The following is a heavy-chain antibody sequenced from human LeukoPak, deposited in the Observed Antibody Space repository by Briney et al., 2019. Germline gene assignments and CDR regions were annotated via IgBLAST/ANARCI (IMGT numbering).Heavy chain of an antibody. V-gene: IGHV3-74*01. CDR1: GFTFSTYW. CDR2: INSDGSSP. Sequence: GGSLRLSCEASGFTFSTYWMHWVRQAPGKGLVWVSRINSDGSSPIYADFVKGRFTVSRDNAKNSLYLQMNSLRAEDTAVYYCARADDNYYYYYMDVWGKGTTVTVSS. CDR3: ARADDNYYYYYMDV. J-gene: IGHJ6*03. D-gene: IGHD1-1*01.